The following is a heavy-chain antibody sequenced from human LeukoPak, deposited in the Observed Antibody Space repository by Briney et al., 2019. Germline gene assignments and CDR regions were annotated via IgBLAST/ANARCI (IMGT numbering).Heavy chain of an antibody. CDR1: GFTFSSYA. V-gene: IGHV3-30-3*01. Sequence: GGSLRLSCAASGFTFSSYAMHWVRQAPGKGLEWVAVISYDGSNKYYADSVKDRFTISRDNSKNTLYLQMNSLRAEDTAVYYCARETRARTRFDYWGQGTLVTVSS. CDR2: ISYDGSNK. J-gene: IGHJ4*02. D-gene: IGHD3-10*01. CDR3: ARETRARTRFDY.